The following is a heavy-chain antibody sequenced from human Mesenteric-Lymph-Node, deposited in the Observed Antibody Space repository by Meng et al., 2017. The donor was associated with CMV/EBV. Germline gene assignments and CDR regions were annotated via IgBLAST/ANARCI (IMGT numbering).Heavy chain of an antibody. V-gene: IGHV1-69*02. J-gene: IGHJ5*02. CDR2: IIPILGIA. Sequence: QVQLVKSGGEGKNPGASLYVSRRASGGTFSSYTIRWVRQASGQGLEWMGRIIPILGIANYAQKFRGRVRITGDKSTITAYMELSNLRSEDTAVYYCAGGIAAAGSRWFDPWGQGTLVTVSS. CDR3: AGGIAAAGSRWFDP. CDR1: GGTFSSYT. D-gene: IGHD6-13*01.